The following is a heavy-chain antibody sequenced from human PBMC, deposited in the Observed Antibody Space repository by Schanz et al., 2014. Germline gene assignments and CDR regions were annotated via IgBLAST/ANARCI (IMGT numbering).Heavy chain of an antibody. D-gene: IGHD3-22*01. CDR3: AREAYDSSGYEFDY. Sequence: QVQPVQSGAEVKKPGSSVKVSCKASGHTFRGYYMHWVRQAPGQGLEWMGRITPKTGGTNYAQKFQGRVTMTRDTSISTAYMELSRLKSDDTAVYYCAREAYDSSGYEFDYWGQGTLVTVSS. V-gene: IGHV1-2*06. J-gene: IGHJ4*02. CDR2: ITPKTGGT. CDR1: GHTFRGYY.